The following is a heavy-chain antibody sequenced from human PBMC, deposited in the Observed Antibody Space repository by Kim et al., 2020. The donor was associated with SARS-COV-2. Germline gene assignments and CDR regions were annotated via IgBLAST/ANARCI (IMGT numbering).Heavy chain of an antibody. CDR3: TTVFYDHGADYSQL. J-gene: IGHJ1*01. CDR1: GFTFNNAY. V-gene: IGHV3-15*01. Sequence: GGSLRLSCATSGFTFNNAYMSWVRQAPGKGLEWVGRIKSETDGGTIHYAAPVRGRFTISRDDSKNTVYLQMNSLKTEDTAVYYCTTVFYDHGADYSQLWGQGTLVTVSS. CDR2: IKSETDGGTI. D-gene: IGHD3-16*01.